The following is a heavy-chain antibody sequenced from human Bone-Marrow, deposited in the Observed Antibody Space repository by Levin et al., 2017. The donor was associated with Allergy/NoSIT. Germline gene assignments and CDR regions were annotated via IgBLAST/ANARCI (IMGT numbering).Heavy chain of an antibody. Sequence: ASVKVSCKASGYTFTSYYMHWVRQAPGQGLEWMGIINPSGGSTSYAQKFQGRVTMTRDTSTSTVYMELSSLRSEDTAVYYCARDRFWSGYYGSPYYYYYMDGWGKGTTVTVSS. CDR1: GYTFTSYY. D-gene: IGHD3-3*01. V-gene: IGHV1-46*01. CDR3: ARDRFWSGYYGSPYYYYYMDG. CDR2: INPSGGST. J-gene: IGHJ6*03.